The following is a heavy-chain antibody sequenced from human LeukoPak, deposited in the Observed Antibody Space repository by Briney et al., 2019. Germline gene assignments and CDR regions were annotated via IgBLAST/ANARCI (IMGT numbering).Heavy chain of an antibody. CDR2: INPNSGGT. Sequence: GASVKVSCKASGYTFTGYYMHWVRRAPGQGLEWMGWINPNSGGTNYAQKFQGRVTMTRDTSISTAYMELSRLRSDDTAVYYCARQGDSAGPYGMDVWGQGTTVTVSS. V-gene: IGHV1-2*02. J-gene: IGHJ6*02. D-gene: IGHD2-21*01. CDR3: ARQGDSAGPYGMDV. CDR1: GYTFTGYY.